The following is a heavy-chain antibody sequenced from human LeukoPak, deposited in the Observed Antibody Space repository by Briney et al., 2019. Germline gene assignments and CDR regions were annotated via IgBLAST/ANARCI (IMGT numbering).Heavy chain of an antibody. V-gene: IGHV1-46*01. D-gene: IGHD1-1*01. CDR1: GYTFTSYY. CDR3: ARGAIERITALNWFDP. J-gene: IGHJ5*02. CDR2: INPSGGST. Sequence: ASVKVSCKASGYTFTSYYMHWVRQAPGQGLERMGIINPSGGSTSYAQKFQGRVTMTRDTSTSTVYMELCSLRSEDTAVYYCARGAIERITALNWFDPWGQGTLVTVSS.